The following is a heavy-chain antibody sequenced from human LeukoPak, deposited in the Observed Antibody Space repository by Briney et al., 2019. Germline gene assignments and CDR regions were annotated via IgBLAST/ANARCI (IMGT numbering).Heavy chain of an antibody. Sequence: PSETLSPTCAVYGGSFSGYYWSWIRQPPGKGLEWIGYIYYSGSTNYNPSLKSRVTISVDTSKNQFSLKLSSVTAADTAVYYCARGRSIFGVVTTTYYFDYWGQGTLVTVSS. CDR1: GGSFSGYY. CDR3: ARGRSIFGVVTTTYYFDY. CDR2: IYYSGST. V-gene: IGHV4-59*01. J-gene: IGHJ4*02. D-gene: IGHD3-3*01.